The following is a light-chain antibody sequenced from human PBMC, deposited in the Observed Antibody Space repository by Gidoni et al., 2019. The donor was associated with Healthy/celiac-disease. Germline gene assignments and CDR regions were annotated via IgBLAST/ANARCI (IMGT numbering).Light chain of an antibody. Sequence: EIVLTQSPGTLSLSPGERATLSCRAIQSVSSSYLAWYQQKPGQAPRLLIYGASSRATCIPDMFSGSVSGTDFTLTISRLEPVDFAVYYCQQYGSSPLTFGGGTKVEIK. J-gene: IGKJ4*01. V-gene: IGKV3-20*01. CDR2: GAS. CDR3: QQYGSSPLT. CDR1: QSVSSSY.